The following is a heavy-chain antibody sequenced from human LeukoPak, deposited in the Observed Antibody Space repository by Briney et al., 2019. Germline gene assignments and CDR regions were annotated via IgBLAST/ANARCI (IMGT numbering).Heavy chain of an antibody. CDR3: AKDREWLEYFDY. Sequence: GGSLSLSCAASGFTFSSYGVHWVRQAPGKGLEWVAVISYDGSNKYYADSVKGRFTISRDNSKNTLYLQMNSLRAEDTAVYYCAKDREWLEYFDYWGQGTLVTVSS. J-gene: IGHJ4*02. D-gene: IGHD6-19*01. CDR1: GFTFSSYG. V-gene: IGHV3-30*18. CDR2: ISYDGSNK.